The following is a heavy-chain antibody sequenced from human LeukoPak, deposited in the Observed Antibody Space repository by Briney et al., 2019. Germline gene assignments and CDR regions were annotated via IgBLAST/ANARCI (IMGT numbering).Heavy chain of an antibody. Sequence: NPGGSLRLSCVASGFTFSSYWMHWVRQAPGKGLVWVSRINPDGSSTSYADSVKGRITISRDNAKNMLYLQMNSLRAEDTAVYYCARDFMTAHGTPWGQGTLVTVSS. CDR1: GFTFSSYW. D-gene: IGHD6-13*01. J-gene: IGHJ5*02. CDR2: INPDGSST. V-gene: IGHV3-74*01. CDR3: ARDFMTAHGTP.